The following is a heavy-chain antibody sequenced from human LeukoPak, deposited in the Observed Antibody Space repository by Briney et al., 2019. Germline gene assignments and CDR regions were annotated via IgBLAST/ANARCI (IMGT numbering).Heavy chain of an antibody. CDR3: AKVAKYYYGSETYYFFEH. CDR2: IGTAGDT. Sequence: QAGGSLRLSCAASGFTFSSYDMHWVRQATGKGLEWVSAIGTAGDTYYPGSVKGRFTISRDNAKNSLFLQMNSLRVEDTAVYYCAKVAKYYYGSETYYFFEHWGQGTPVTASS. D-gene: IGHD3-10*01. J-gene: IGHJ4*02. CDR1: GFTFSSYD. V-gene: IGHV3-13*01.